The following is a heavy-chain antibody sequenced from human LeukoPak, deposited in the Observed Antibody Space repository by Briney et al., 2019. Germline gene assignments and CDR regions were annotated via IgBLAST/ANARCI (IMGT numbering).Heavy chain of an antibody. V-gene: IGHV3-23*01. CDR2: IGGSVGST. CDR1: GFTFGSYA. CDR3: AKGPHFYESTS. J-gene: IGHJ4*02. Sequence: GGSLRLSCAASGFTFGSYAMTWVRQAPGKGLEWVSAIGGSVGSTYYADSVKGRFTISRDNSKNTLYLQMNSLRADDTAVYYCAKGPHFYESTSWGQGTLVTVSS. D-gene: IGHD3-22*01.